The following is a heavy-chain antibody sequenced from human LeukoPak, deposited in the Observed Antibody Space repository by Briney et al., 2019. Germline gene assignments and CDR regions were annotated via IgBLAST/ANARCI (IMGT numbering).Heavy chain of an antibody. CDR3: ARGLGYGNGFDRRFDR. V-gene: IGHV4-34*01. CDR2: INHSGST. Sequence: SETLSLTCAVYGGSFSGYCWTWIRQSPGKGLEWIGEINHSGSTKYNPSLKSRVNISVDTSKNQFSLKLSSVTAADTAVYYCARGLGYGNGFDRRFDRWGQGTLGTVAS. J-gene: IGHJ5*02. D-gene: IGHD5-18*01. CDR1: GGSFSGYC.